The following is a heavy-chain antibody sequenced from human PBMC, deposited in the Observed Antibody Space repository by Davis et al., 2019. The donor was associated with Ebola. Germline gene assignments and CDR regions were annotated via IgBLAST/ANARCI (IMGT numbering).Heavy chain of an antibody. Sequence: ASVTVSCKASGYTFTDYNIHWMRQAPGQGLEWLGRVILKSGATNYAQKFQGRVTMTRDTSISTVYMELSSLRYDDTADYYCARGHNYAHGYWGQGTLVTVSS. V-gene: IGHV1-2*06. J-gene: IGHJ4*02. CDR3: ARGHNYAHGY. D-gene: IGHD4-11*01. CDR1: GYTFTDYN. CDR2: VILKSGAT.